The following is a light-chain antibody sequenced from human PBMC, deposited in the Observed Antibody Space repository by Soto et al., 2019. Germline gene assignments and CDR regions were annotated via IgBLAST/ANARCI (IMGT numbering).Light chain of an antibody. V-gene: IGKV3-20*01. J-gene: IGKJ3*01. CDR3: HQYGLSPPYT. Sequence: EIVLTQSPATLSLSPGEGATLSCRASQSVSTSLAWYQQKPGQAPRLLIYGASRRAAGIPGRFSGSGSGTDFTLTISSLEPEDFAVYYCHQYGLSPPYTFGPGTKVDIK. CDR1: QSVSTS. CDR2: GAS.